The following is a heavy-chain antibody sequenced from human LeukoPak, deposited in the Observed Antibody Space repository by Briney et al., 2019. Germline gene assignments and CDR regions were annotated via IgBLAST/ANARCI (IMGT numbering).Heavy chain of an antibody. Sequence: PGGSLRLSCEATGFNFSNYWMAWVRQAPGKGLEWVSGINWNGGSTSYADSVKGRFTIFRDNAKNSLHLQMNSLRAEDTALYYCARGQGWFDPWGRGTLVTVSS. CDR1: GFNFSNYW. CDR3: ARGQGWFDP. V-gene: IGHV3-20*04. CDR2: INWNGGST. J-gene: IGHJ5*02.